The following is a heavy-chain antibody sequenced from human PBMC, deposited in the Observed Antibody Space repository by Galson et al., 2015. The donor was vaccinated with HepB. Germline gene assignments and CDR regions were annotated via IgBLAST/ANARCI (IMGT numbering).Heavy chain of an antibody. V-gene: IGHV3-15*07. Sequence: SLRLSCAASGFTSSNAWMNWVRQAPGKGLEWVGRIKSKTDGGTTDYAAPVKGRFTISRDDSKNTLYLQMNSLKTEDTAVYYCTTDSRLSLGGFDYWGQGTLVTVSS. CDR2: IKSKTDGGTT. J-gene: IGHJ4*02. CDR1: GFTSSNAW. D-gene: IGHD5/OR15-5a*01. CDR3: TTDSRLSLGGFDY.